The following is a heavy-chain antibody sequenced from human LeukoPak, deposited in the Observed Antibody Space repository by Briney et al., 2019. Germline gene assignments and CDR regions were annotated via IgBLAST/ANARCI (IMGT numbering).Heavy chain of an antibody. V-gene: IGHV4-31*03. J-gene: IGHJ4*02. D-gene: IGHD4-17*01. Sequence: SETLSLTCTVSDGSISSGGYYWSWIRQHPGKGLEWIGYIYYSGSTYYNPSLKSRVTISVDTSKNQFSLKLSSVTAADTAVYYCAREGFYGDVVYWGQGTQVTVSS. CDR2: IYYSGST. CDR3: AREGFYGDVVY. CDR1: DGSISSGGYY.